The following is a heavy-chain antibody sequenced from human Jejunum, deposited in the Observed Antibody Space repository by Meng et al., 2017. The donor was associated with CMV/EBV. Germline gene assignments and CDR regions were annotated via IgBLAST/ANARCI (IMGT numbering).Heavy chain of an antibody. D-gene: IGHD2-2*01. CDR1: GFIFTSYA. CDR2: ISAYNGNT. Sequence: QVQLVQSGAEVKKPXXSVKVSCEAXGFIFTSYAISWVRQAPGQGLQYMGWISAYNGNTHYAQELHDKVTMTTSTSTSTAYMELRSLRFDDTAVYYCASFYSSTPLCPPFLFSSCGQVPLGTVST. V-gene: IGHV1-18*01. J-gene: IGHJ5*02. CDR3: ASFYSSTPLCPPFLFSS.